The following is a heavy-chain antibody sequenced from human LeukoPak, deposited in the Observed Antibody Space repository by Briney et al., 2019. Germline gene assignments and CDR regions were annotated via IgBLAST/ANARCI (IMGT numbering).Heavy chain of an antibody. CDR2: ISAYNGNT. CDR3: ARGTYDILTGYYYYFDY. D-gene: IGHD3-9*01. CDR1: GYTFTSYG. Sequence: ASVKVSCKASGYTFTSYGISWVRQAPGQGLEWMGWISAYNGNTNYAQKLQGRVTMTTDTSTSTAYMELRSLRSDDTAVYYCARGTYDILTGYYYYFDYWGQGTLVTVSS. V-gene: IGHV1-18*01. J-gene: IGHJ4*02.